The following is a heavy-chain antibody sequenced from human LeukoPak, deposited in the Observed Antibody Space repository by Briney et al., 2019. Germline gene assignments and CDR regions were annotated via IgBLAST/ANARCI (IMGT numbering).Heavy chain of an antibody. CDR3: ARGKAEFDP. J-gene: IGHJ5*02. V-gene: IGHV3-30-3*01. CDR1: GFTFSTYA. D-gene: IGHD6-13*01. CDR2: ISYDGSNE. Sequence: PGRSLRLSCAASGFTFSTYAMHWVRQAPGKGLEWVAVISYDGSNEYYADSVKGRFTISRDNSKSTLYLQMNSLRAEDTAVYYCARGKAEFDPWGQGTLVTVSS.